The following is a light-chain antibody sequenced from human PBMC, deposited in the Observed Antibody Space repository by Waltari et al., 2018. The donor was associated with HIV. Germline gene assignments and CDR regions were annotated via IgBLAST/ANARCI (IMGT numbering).Light chain of an antibody. CDR2: ETS. Sequence: EIVMTQSPATLSVSPGERATLSCRASQGINGHLAWYQKKPGRSPRLLIYETSTRATGIPARFSGSGSGADFTLTISSLQSEDFAVYYCQQSSNWPLTLGPGTKVEVK. V-gene: IGKV3-15*01. CDR3: QQSSNWPLT. J-gene: IGKJ3*01. CDR1: QGINGH.